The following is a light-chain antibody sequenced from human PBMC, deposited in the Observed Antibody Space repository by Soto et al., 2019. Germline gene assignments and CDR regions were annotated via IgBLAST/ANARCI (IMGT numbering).Light chain of an antibody. CDR2: EGR. Sequence: QSALTQPASVSGSFGQSITISCTGTSSDVGTYDIVSWYQHHPAKAPKLIIYEGRKRPSGVSRLFSGSTSVNTASLTISGRQADDEAYYYCSSYVGIYNVVFGGGTKLTVL. CDR3: SSYVGIYNVV. J-gene: IGLJ2*01. V-gene: IGLV2-23*01. CDR1: SSDVGTYDI.